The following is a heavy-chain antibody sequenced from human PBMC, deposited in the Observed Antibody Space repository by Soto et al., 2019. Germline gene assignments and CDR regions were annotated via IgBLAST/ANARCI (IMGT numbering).Heavy chain of an antibody. CDR3: AKEGRTRGGGYFDF. J-gene: IGHJ4*02. CDR1: GFTFSSYA. V-gene: IGHV3-23*01. D-gene: IGHD3-10*01. Sequence: EVQLLESGGGWVQPGGSLRLSCAASGFTFSSYAMSWVRQAPGKGLAWVSAISGGGGSTYYADSVKGRFTISRDNSKNPLYLQMNSLRAEDTAVYYCAKEGRTRGGGYFDFWGQGTLVTVSS. CDR2: ISGGGGST.